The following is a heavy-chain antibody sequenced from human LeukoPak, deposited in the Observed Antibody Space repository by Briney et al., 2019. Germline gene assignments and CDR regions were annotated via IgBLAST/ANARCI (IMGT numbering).Heavy chain of an antibody. CDR2: ISSNGGST. Sequence: GSLELSLSTSGFPFSSYAIHLGRPAPGEGLEYVVAISSNGGSTYYANSVKGRFTISRDNSKNTLYLQMDTLRAEDTAVYYCAKGSSTNSYYFGSWGPGTLVTVSS. CDR3: AKGSSTNSYYFGS. V-gene: IGHV3-64*01. J-gene: IGHJ4*02. D-gene: IGHD1-1*01. CDR1: GFPFSSYA.